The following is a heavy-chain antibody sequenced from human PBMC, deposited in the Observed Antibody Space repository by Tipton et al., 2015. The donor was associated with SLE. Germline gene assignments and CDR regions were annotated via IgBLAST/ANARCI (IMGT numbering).Heavy chain of an antibody. Sequence: PGLVKPSETLSLTCTVSGGSISSHYWSWFRQPPGKGLEWIGYIYYRGNTKYNPSLKSRVTISLDTSRTQFSLKLSSVTAADTAVYYCARDGRGYCDNSGCSEYHWFDPWGQGTLVTVSS. CDR3: ARDGRGYCDNSGCSEYHWFDP. CDR1: GGSISSHY. J-gene: IGHJ5*02. CDR2: IYYRGNT. D-gene: IGHD3-22*01. V-gene: IGHV4-59*11.